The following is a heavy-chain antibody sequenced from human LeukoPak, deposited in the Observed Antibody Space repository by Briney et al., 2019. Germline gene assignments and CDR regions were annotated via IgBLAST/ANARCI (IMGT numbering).Heavy chain of an antibody. V-gene: IGHV3-23*01. CDR3: ARDLPDVLTGYSDNAFDI. CDR1: GFTFSSYA. Sequence: PGGSLRLSCAVSGFTFSSYAMSWVRRAPGKGLEWVSGISGSGGSTYYADSVKGRFTISRDNSKNTLYLQMNSLRAEDTAVYYCARDLPDVLTGYSDNAFDIWGQGTMVTVSS. D-gene: IGHD3-9*01. J-gene: IGHJ3*02. CDR2: ISGSGGST.